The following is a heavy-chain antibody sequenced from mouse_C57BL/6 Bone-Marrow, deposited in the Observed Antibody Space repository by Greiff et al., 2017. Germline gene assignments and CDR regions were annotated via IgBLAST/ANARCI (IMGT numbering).Heavy chain of an antibody. Sequence: VQLVESGAELVKPGASVKLSCKASGYTFTEYTIHWVKQRSGQGLEWIGWFYPGSGSIKYNEKFKDKATLTADKSSSTVYMELNRLTSEDSAVYFCARHEGYDGYYGWAMDYWGQGTSVTVSS. V-gene: IGHV1-62-2*01. CDR3: ARHEGYDGYYGWAMDY. CDR1: GYTFTEYT. J-gene: IGHJ4*01. D-gene: IGHD2-3*01. CDR2: FYPGSGSI.